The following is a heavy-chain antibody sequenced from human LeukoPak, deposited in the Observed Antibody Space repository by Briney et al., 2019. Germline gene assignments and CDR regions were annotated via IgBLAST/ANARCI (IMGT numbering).Heavy chain of an antibody. D-gene: IGHD2-15*01. Sequence: GASLRLSCAASGFTFTSYAMTWVRQVPGKGLEWVSAISGGGGSIYYADSVKGWFTISRDNSQNTLFLQLNSLRGEDTALYYCTRNSGDGRAYDYWGQGTLVTVSS. CDR3: TRNSGDGRAYDY. CDR1: GFTFTSYA. V-gene: IGHV3-23*01. J-gene: IGHJ4*02. CDR2: ISGGGGSI.